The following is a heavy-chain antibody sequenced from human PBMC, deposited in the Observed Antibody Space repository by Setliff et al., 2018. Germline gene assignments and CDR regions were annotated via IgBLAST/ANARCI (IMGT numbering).Heavy chain of an antibody. V-gene: IGHV1-2*04. CDR2: INPNSGGT. Sequence: ASVKVSCKASGYTFTGYYMHWVRQAPGQGLEWMGWINPNSGGTNYAQKFQGWVTMTRDTSISTAYMELSRLRSDDTAVYYCARQIDYGDFLYFDYWGQGTLVTVSS. D-gene: IGHD4-17*01. CDR1: GYTFTGYY. J-gene: IGHJ4*02. CDR3: ARQIDYGDFLYFDY.